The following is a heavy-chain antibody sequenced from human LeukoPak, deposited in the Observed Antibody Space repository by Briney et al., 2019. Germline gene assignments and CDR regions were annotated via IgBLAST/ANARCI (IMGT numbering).Heavy chain of an antibody. CDR2: ISYDGSNK. J-gene: IGHJ4*02. Sequence: PGGSLRLSCAASGFTFSSYAMHWVRQAPGKGLEWVAVISYDGSNKYYADSVKGRFTISRDNSKNTLYLQMNSLRAEDTAVYYCARAPITMMVVVTPLDYWGQGTLVTVSS. V-gene: IGHV3-30*04. CDR1: GFTFSSYA. CDR3: ARAPITMMVVVTPLDY. D-gene: IGHD3-22*01.